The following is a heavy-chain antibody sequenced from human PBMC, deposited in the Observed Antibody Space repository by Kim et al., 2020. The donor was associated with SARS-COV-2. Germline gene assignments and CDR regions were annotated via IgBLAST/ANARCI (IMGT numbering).Heavy chain of an antibody. J-gene: IGHJ6*02. CDR2: ITGSTSTI. Sequence: GGSLRLSCAASGFTFSNNDMNWVRQAPGKGLEWLSYITGSTSTISYADSVKGRFTISRDNAKNSLYLQMNSLRAEDTAVYNCARGGGLEVWGQGTAATV. D-gene: IGHD6-25*01. CDR1: GFTFSNND. CDR3: ARGGGLEV. V-gene: IGHV3-48*01.